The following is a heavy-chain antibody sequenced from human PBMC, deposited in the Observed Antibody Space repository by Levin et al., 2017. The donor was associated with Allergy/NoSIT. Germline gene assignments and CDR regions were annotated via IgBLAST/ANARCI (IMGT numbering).Heavy chain of an antibody. CDR1: GFTFSSYA. D-gene: IGHD2-15*01. J-gene: IGHJ4*02. CDR3: ARGGPQRYCSGGSCYSGIYFDY. CDR2: ISYDGSNK. Sequence: GGSLRLSCAASGFTFSSYAMHWVRQAPGKGLEWVAVISYDGSNKYYADSVKGRFTISRDNSKNTLYLQMNSLRAEDTAVYYCARGGPQRYCSGGSCYSGIYFDYWGQGTLVTVSS. V-gene: IGHV3-30*04.